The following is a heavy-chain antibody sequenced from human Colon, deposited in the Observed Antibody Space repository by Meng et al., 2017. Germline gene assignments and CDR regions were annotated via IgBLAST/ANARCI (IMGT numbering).Heavy chain of an antibody. D-gene: IGHD4-17*01. CDR2: IYSTGNT. J-gene: IGHJ5*02. V-gene: IGHV4-61*03. Sequence: GSGVGGPSRTLPLPVSLLGASVCIDSNYWSWIRQSPGKGLEWIGNIYSTGNTNYNPSLASRVSMSLDTSKNHFSLHLTSVTAADTAIYYCARVNGDFDEAWFDPWGQGTLVTVS. CDR1: GASVCIDSNY. CDR3: ARVNGDFDEAWFDP.